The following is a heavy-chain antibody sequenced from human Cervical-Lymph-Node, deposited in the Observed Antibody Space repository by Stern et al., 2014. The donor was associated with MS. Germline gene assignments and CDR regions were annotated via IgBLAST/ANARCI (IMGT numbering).Heavy chain of an antibody. CDR2: IYWDDDK. Sequence: ESGPTLVKPTQTLTLTCTFSGLSLSTSEVGVGWIRQPPGKALEWLALIYWDDDKRYSPSLKSRLSITKDTSKNQVVLTMTNMGPGDTATYYCGHRRSGPLMVQIDYWGQGILVTVSS. V-gene: IGHV2-5*02. CDR1: GLSLSTSEVG. CDR3: GHRRSGPLMVQIDY. J-gene: IGHJ4*02. D-gene: IGHD2-8*01.